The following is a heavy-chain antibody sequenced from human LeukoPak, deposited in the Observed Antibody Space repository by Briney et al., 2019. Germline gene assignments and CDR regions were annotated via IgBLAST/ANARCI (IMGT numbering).Heavy chain of an antibody. Sequence: ESLKISCKGSGYSFTSYWISWVRQMPGKGLEWMGRIDPSDSYTNYSPSFQGHVTISADKSIGTAYLQWSSLKASDTAMYYCARGGNWNPWWFDPWGQGTLVTVSS. D-gene: IGHD1-1*01. V-gene: IGHV5-10-1*01. CDR1: GYSFTSYW. CDR2: IDPSDSYT. CDR3: ARGGNWNPWWFDP. J-gene: IGHJ5*02.